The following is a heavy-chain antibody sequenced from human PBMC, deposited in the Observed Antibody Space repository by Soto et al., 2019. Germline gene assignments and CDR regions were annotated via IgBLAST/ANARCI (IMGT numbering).Heavy chain of an antibody. CDR3: AAGPANTAMGTNNYYYGMDV. V-gene: IGHV4-31*03. D-gene: IGHD5-18*01. CDR1: GGSISSGGYY. CDR2: IYYSGST. Sequence: PSETLSLTCTASGGSISSGGYYWSWIRQHPGKGLEWIGYIYYSGSTYYNPSLKSRVTISVDTSKNQFSLKLSSVTAADTAVYYCAAGPANTAMGTNNYYYGMDVWGQGTTVTVSS. J-gene: IGHJ6*02.